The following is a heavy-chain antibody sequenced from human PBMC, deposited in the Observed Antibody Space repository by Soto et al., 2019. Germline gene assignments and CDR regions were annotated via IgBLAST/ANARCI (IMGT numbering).Heavy chain of an antibody. CDR2: IYYSGST. V-gene: IGHV4-59*01. D-gene: IGHD6-19*01. CDR1: GGSISSYY. Sequence: ASETLSLTCTVSGGSISSYYWSWIRQPPGKGLEWIGYIYYSGSTNYNPSLKSRVTISVDTSKNQFSLKLSSVTAADTAVYYCAREKVAGTGWWFDPWGRGXLVTVYS. CDR3: AREKVAGTGWWFDP. J-gene: IGHJ5*02.